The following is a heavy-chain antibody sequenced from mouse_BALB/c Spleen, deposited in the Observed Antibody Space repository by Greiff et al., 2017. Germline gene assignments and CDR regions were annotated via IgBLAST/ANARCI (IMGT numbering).Heavy chain of an antibody. V-gene: IGHV2-9*02. CDR2: IWAGGST. CDR3: AIYGNYEAWFAY. CDR1: GFSLTSYG. D-gene: IGHD2-1*01. Sequence: VKLQESGPGLVAPSQSLSITCTVSGFSLTSYGVHWVRQPPGKGLEWLGVIWAGGSTNYNSALMSRLSISKDNSKSQVFLKMNSLQTDDTAMYYCAIYGNYEAWFAYWGQGTLVTVSA. J-gene: IGHJ3*01.